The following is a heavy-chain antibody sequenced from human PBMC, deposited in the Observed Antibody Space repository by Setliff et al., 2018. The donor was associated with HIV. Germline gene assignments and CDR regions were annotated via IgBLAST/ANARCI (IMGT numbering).Heavy chain of an antibody. CDR2: INSNTYGGTT. V-gene: IGHV3-49*04. Sequence: PGGSLRLSCTASGFTFGDYAMTWVRQAPGKGLEWVGFINSNTYGGTTDYAASVKGRFTISRDNAKNSLYLQVNSLRVEDSAVYYCASPTYYNFLNWGQGTLVTVFS. CDR1: GFTFGDYA. CDR3: ASPTYYNFLN. D-gene: IGHD3-9*01. J-gene: IGHJ4*02.